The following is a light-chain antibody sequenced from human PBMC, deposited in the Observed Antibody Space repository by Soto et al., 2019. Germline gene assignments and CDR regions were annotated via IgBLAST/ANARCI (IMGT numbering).Light chain of an antibody. Sequence: EIVLTQSPGTLSLSPGERATLSCRASQSVSSSYLAWYQQKPGQAPRLLIYGASSRATGIPDRFSGSWSGTDFTLTISRLEPEAFAVYYCQQYGSSSYTFGQGTKLEIK. CDR3: QQYGSSSYT. V-gene: IGKV3-20*01. CDR1: QSVSSSY. J-gene: IGKJ2*01. CDR2: GAS.